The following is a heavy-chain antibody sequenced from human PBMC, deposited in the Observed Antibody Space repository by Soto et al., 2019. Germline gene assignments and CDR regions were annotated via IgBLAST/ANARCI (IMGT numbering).Heavy chain of an antibody. D-gene: IGHD3-16*02. Sequence: SETLSLTCTVSGGSISSYYWSWIRQPAGKGLEWIGRIYTSGSTNYNPSLKSRVTTSVDTSKNQFSLKLSSVTAADTAVYYCARVKSNDYVWGSYRFSLAFDIWGQGTMVTVSS. V-gene: IGHV4-4*07. CDR1: GGSISSYY. J-gene: IGHJ3*02. CDR3: ARVKSNDYVWGSYRFSLAFDI. CDR2: IYTSGST.